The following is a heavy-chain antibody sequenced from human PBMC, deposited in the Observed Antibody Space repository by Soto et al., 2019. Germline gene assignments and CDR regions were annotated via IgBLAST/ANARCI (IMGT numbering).Heavy chain of an antibody. CDR2: ISYDGSNK. D-gene: IGHD2-15*01. CDR1: GFTFSSYG. CDR3: AKGEEDIVVVVAARPNGTNGWPRY. Sequence: GGSLRLSCAASGFTFSSYGMHWVRQAPGKGLEWVAVISYDGSNKYYADSVKGRFTISRDNSKNTLYLQMNSLRAEDTAVYYCAKGEEDIVVVVAARPNGTNGWPRYWGQGTQVTVSS. V-gene: IGHV3-30*18. J-gene: IGHJ4*02.